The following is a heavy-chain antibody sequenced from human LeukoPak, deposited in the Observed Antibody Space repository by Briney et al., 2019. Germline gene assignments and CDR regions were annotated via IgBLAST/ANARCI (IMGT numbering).Heavy chain of an antibody. CDR2: IIPIFGTA. J-gene: IGHJ3*02. V-gene: IGHV1-69*05. CDR3: ARRYYYDSSGRNDAFDI. CDR1: GGTFSSYA. D-gene: IGHD3-22*01. Sequence: ASVKVSCKASGGTFSSYAISWVRQAPGQGLEWMGRIIPIFGTANYAQKFPGRVTITTDESTSTAYMGLSSLRSEDTAVYYCARRYYYDSSGRNDAFDIWGQGTMVTVSS.